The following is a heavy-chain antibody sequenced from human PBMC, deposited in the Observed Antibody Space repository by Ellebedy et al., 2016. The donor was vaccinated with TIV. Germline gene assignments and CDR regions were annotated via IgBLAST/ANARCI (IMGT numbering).Heavy chain of an antibody. Sequence: GESLKISXAASGFTFSSYAMCWVRQAPGKGLEWVSGISGSGGSTHNADSVKGRLAISRDNFKNTLYVQLNSLRAEDTAVYYCAKDFTDFWSGYTGLFDYWGQGTLVTVSS. J-gene: IGHJ4*02. D-gene: IGHD3-3*01. CDR1: GFTFSSYA. V-gene: IGHV3-23*01. CDR2: ISGSGGST. CDR3: AKDFTDFWSGYTGLFDY.